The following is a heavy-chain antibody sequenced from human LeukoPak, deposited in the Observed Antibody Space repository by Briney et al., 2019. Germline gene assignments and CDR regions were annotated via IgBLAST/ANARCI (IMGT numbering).Heavy chain of an antibody. J-gene: IGHJ4*02. CDR3: ARSLGSGSYPADY. V-gene: IGHV3-33*01. D-gene: IGHD3-10*02. CDR1: GFTFSSYG. Sequence: HPGGSLRLSCAASGFTFSSYGMHWVRQAPGKGLEWVAVIWYDGSNKYHADSVKGRFTISRDNSKNTLYLQMNSLRAEDTAVYYCARSLGSGSYPADYWGQGTLVTVSS. CDR2: IWYDGSNK.